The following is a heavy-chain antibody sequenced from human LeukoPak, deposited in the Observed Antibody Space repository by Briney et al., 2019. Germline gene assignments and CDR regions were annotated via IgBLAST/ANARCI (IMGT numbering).Heavy chain of an antibody. J-gene: IGHJ6*03. CDR1: GFTFSSYG. CDR2: IKQDGSEK. Sequence: GGSLRLSCAASGFTFSSYGMHWVRQAPGRGLEWVANIKQDGSEKYYVDSVKGRFTISRDNAKNSLYLQMNSLRAEDTAVYYCARGTEVPAAHYYYYYYMDVWGKGTTVTVSS. D-gene: IGHD2-2*01. CDR3: ARGTEVPAAHYYYYYYMDV. V-gene: IGHV3-7*01.